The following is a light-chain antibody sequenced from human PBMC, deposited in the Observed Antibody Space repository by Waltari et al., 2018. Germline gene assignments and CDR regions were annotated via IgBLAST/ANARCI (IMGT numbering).Light chain of an antibody. CDR1: QSVGRN. J-gene: IGKJ1*01. Sequence: EIVMTQSPGTLFASPGERVILSCRASQSVGRNLAWYQQKPGQAPRLLIYRAATRATDIPGTFRGSGSGTGFTLTISSLQSEDFALYYCQQYYNWPRTFGQGTKVEIK. CDR2: RAA. CDR3: QQYYNWPRT. V-gene: IGKV3-15*01.